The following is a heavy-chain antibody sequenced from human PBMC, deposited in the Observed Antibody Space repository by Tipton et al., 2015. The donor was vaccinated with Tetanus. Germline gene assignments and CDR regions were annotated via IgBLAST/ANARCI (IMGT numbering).Heavy chain of an antibody. J-gene: IGHJ4*02. Sequence: QSGAEVKKPGASVKVSCKAFGYAFASYDLNWVRQASGQGLEWLGYMNPKTGPAGYAQKFQGRVTMTSDISITTAYMELKNLRSDDTAAYYCARGNRGSSWYLWGQGTLVTVSS. D-gene: IGHD6-13*01. CDR1: GYAFASYD. V-gene: IGHV1-8*01. CDR3: ARGNRGSSWYL. CDR2: MNPKTGPA.